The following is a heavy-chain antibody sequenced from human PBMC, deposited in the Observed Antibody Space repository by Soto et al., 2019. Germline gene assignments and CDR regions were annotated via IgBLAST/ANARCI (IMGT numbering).Heavy chain of an antibody. CDR2: ISGSGGST. V-gene: IGHV3-23*01. J-gene: IGHJ4*02. CDR1: GFTFSSYA. D-gene: IGHD1-26*01. CDR3: AKDYGARLGATDRGDY. Sequence: GGSLRLSCAASGFTFSSYAMSWVRQAPGKGLEWVSAISGSGGSTYYADSVKGRFTISRDNSKNTLYLQMNSLRAEDTAVYYCAKDYGARLGATDRGDYWGQGTLVTVSS.